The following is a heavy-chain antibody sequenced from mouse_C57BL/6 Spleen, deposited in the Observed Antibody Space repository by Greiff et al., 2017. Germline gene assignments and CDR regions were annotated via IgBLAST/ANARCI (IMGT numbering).Heavy chain of an antibody. V-gene: IGHV1-18*01. J-gene: IGHJ1*03. D-gene: IGHD1-1*01. CDR1: GYTFTDYN. Sequence: EVKLEESGPELVKPGASVKIPCKASGYTFTDYNMDWVKQSHGKSLEWIGDINPNNGGTIYNQKFKGKATLTVDKSSSTAYMELRSLTSEDTAVYYCARLGDYYGSRGYFDVWGTGTTVTVSS. CDR3: ARLGDYYGSRGYFDV. CDR2: INPNNGGT.